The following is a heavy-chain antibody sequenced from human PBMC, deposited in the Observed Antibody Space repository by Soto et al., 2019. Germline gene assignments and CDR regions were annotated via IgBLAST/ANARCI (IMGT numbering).Heavy chain of an antibody. CDR1: GFTFSSYA. CDR3: AKDYFLGIAVYYFDY. D-gene: IGHD6-19*01. J-gene: IGHJ4*02. V-gene: IGHV3-23*01. Sequence: GGSLRLSCAASGFTFSSYAMSWVRQAPGKGLEWVSAISGSGGSTYYADSVKGRFTISRDNSKNTLYLQMNSLRAEDTAVYYCAKDYFLGIAVYYFDYWGQGTLVTVSS. CDR2: ISGSGGST.